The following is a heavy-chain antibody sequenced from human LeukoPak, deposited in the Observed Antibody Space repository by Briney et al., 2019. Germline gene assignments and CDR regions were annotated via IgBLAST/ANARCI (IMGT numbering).Heavy chain of an antibody. CDR1: GGSISSSSYY. Sequence: SETLSLTCTVSGGSISSSSYYWGWIRQPPGKGLEWIGSIYYSGSTYYNPSLKSRVTISVDTSKNQVSLKLSSVTAADTAIYYCTYCSSTSCSRAVLDYWGQGILVTVSS. D-gene: IGHD2-2*01. V-gene: IGHV4-39*01. J-gene: IGHJ4*02. CDR2: IYYSGST. CDR3: TYCSSTSCSRAVLDY.